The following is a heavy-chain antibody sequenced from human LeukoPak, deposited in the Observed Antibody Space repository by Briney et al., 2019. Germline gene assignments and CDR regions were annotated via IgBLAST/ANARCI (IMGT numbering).Heavy chain of an antibody. Sequence: SETLSLTCTVSGGSTSSYYWSWIRQPPGKGLEWIGYIYYTGSPYYNPSLKSRVTIPVDTSKSQFSLKLSSVTAADTAVYYCARGGGWFGELVDYWGQGTLVTVSS. J-gene: IGHJ4*02. CDR1: GGSTSSYY. CDR2: IYYTGSP. V-gene: IGHV4-59*08. CDR3: ARGGGWFGELVDY. D-gene: IGHD3-10*01.